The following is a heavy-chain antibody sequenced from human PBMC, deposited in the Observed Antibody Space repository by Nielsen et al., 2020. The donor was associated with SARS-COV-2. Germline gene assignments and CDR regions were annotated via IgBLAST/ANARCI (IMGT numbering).Heavy chain of an antibody. V-gene: IGHV1-46*01. Sequence: ASVKVSCKASGYTFTSYYMHWVRQAPGQGLEWMGIINPSGGSTSYAQKLQGRVTMTTDTSTSTAYMELRSLRSDDTAVYYCARDSVVTDYYYGMDVWGQGTTVTVSS. J-gene: IGHJ6*02. CDR2: INPSGGST. CDR1: GYTFTSYY. CDR3: ARDSVVTDYYYGMDV. D-gene: IGHD2-21*02.